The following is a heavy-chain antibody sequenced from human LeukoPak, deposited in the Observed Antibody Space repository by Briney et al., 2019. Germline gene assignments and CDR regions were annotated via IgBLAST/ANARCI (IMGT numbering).Heavy chain of an antibody. D-gene: IGHD2-15*01. Sequence: PGGSLRLSCAASGFTFSSYAMSWVRQAPGKGLEWVSGISVSGGNTYYADSVKGRFTISRDNSKNTLYLQMNSLRAEDTAVYYCAKAGAVVVVAAKYFDYWGQGTLVTVSS. CDR2: ISVSGGNT. V-gene: IGHV3-23*01. J-gene: IGHJ4*02. CDR3: AKAGAVVVVAAKYFDY. CDR1: GFTFSSYA.